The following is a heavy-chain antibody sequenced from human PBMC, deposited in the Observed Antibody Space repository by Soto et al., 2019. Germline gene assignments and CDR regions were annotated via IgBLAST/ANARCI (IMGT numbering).Heavy chain of an antibody. J-gene: IGHJ4*02. CDR3: ARDLTLQQLVQSTYMGFDY. Sequence: ASVKVSCKASGYTFTSYGISWVRQAPGQGLEWMGWISAYNGNTNYAQKLQGRVTMTTDTSTSTAYMELRSLRSDDTAVYYCARDLTLQQLVQSTYMGFDYWGQGTLVTVSS. CDR2: ISAYNGNT. D-gene: IGHD6-13*01. CDR1: GYTFTSYG. V-gene: IGHV1-18*01.